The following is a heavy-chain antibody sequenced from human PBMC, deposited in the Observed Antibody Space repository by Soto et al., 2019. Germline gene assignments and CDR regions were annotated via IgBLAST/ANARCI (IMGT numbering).Heavy chain of an antibody. V-gene: IGHV4-59*01. CDR1: GGSISSYY. CDR2: IYHSGST. CDR3: ATQGEMDYFKE. Sequence: PSETLSLTCTVSGGSISSYYWSWIRQPPGKGLEWIGYIYHSGSTNYNPSLESRVTISVDTSKTQFSLQLSSVPAADTAVYYCATQGEMDYFKEWGQGALESVSS. J-gene: IGHJ4*02.